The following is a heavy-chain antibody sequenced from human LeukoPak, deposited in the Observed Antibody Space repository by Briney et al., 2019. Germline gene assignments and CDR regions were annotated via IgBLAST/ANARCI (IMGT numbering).Heavy chain of an antibody. J-gene: IGHJ6*02. V-gene: IGHV1-69*02. CDR2: IIPILGIA. Sequence: SVKVSCKASGGTFSSNTISWVRQAPGQGLEWIGRIIPILGIANYAQKFRGRVTITADKSTSTAYMELSSLRSEDTAVYYCARVRCSGGSCYAAVDYYYGMDVWGQGTTVTVSS. D-gene: IGHD2-15*01. CDR1: GGTFSSNT. CDR3: ARVRCSGGSCYAAVDYYYGMDV.